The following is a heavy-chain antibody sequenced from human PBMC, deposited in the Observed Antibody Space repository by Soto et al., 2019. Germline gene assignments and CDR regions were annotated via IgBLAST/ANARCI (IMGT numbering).Heavy chain of an antibody. J-gene: IGHJ4*01. CDR1: GLPFGDNW. D-gene: IGHD4-4*01. V-gene: IGHV3-74*01. CDR3: ARDSYSSATH. CDR2: ISNDGSDT. Sequence: GGSLRLSCAASGLPFGDNWMHWVRQAPGKGLVWVSRISNDGSDTTYADSVRGRFTVSRDNAKNTLYLQMNSLRAEDTAVYYCARDSYSSATHWGHGALVTVSS.